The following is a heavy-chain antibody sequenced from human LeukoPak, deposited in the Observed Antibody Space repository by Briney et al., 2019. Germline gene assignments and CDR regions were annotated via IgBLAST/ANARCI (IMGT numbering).Heavy chain of an antibody. CDR1: GGSISSSSYY. D-gene: IGHD3-10*01. Sequence: SETLSLTCTVSGGSISSSSYYWGWIRQPPGKGLEWIGSIYYSGSTYYNPSLKSRVTISVDTSKNQFSLKLSSVTAADTAVYYCVGLLLWFGELLGPFDYWGQGTLVTVSS. J-gene: IGHJ4*02. CDR2: IYYSGST. V-gene: IGHV4-39*01. CDR3: VGLLLWFGELLGPFDY.